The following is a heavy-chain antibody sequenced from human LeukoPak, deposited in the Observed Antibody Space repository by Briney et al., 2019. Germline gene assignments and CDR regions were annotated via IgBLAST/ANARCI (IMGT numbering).Heavy chain of an antibody. Sequence: SETLSLTCTVSGGSISSYYWSWIRQPAEKGLEWIGRIYTSGSTNYNPSLKSRVTMSVDTSKNQFSLKLSSVTAADTAVYYCARGWVHPRYFDLWGRGTLVTVSS. CDR1: GGSISSYY. V-gene: IGHV4-4*07. J-gene: IGHJ2*01. CDR3: ARGWVHPRYFDL. CDR2: IYTSGST. D-gene: IGHD1-1*01.